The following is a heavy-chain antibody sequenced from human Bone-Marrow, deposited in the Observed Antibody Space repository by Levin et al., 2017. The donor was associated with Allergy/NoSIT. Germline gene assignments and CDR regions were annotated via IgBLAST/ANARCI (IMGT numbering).Heavy chain of an antibody. CDR2: IKQDGSEK. J-gene: IGHJ3*02. V-gene: IGHV3-7*04. Sequence: GGSLRLSCAASGFTFSSYWMSWVRQAPGKGLEWVANIKQDGSEKYYVDSVKGRFTISRDNAKNSLYLQMNSLRAEDTAVYYCARDFPAITMVRGVPPDAFDIWGQGTMVTVSS. CDR1: GFTFSSYW. D-gene: IGHD3-10*01. CDR3: ARDFPAITMVRGVPPDAFDI.